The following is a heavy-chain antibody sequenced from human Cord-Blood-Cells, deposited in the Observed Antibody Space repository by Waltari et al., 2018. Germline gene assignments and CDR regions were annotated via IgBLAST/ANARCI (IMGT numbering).Heavy chain of an antibody. D-gene: IGHD3-10*01. Sequence: QLQLQESGPGLVKPSETLSLPCTVSGGSISSSSYYWGWIRQPPGKGLEWIGSIYYSESTYYNPSLKSRVTISVDTSKNQFSLKLSSVTAADTAVYYCASYGSGSYYNGNFDYWGQGTLVTVSS. J-gene: IGHJ4*02. V-gene: IGHV4-39*01. CDR1: GGSISSSSYY. CDR3: ASYGSGSYYNGNFDY. CDR2: IYYSEST.